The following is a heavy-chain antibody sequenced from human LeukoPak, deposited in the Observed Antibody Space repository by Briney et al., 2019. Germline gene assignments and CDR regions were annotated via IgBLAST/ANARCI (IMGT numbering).Heavy chain of an antibody. J-gene: IGHJ3*02. CDR2: INPNSGGT. V-gene: IGHV1-2*02. CDR1: RYTFTGYY. CDR3: ARDVKVAVAGTVAFDI. D-gene: IGHD6-19*01. Sequence: ASVKVSCKASRYTFTGYYMHWVRQAPGQGLEWMGWINPNSGGTNYAQKLQGRVTMTRDTSISTAYMELSRLRSDDTAVYYCARDVKVAVAGTVAFDIWGQGTMVTVSS.